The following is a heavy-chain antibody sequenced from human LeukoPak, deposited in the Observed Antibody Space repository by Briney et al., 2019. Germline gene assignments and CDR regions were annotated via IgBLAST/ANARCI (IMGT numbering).Heavy chain of an antibody. J-gene: IGHJ4*02. Sequence: SEALSLTCTVSGGSIGSYYWSWIRQPPGKGLEWIGFMNYSGSTNYNPSLKSRVTKSVDTSKNQFSLKLSSVTAADTAIYYCARLTRGSGWTYYFDYWGQGILVTVSS. CDR1: GGSIGSYY. D-gene: IGHD6-19*01. V-gene: IGHV4-59*01. CDR2: MNYSGST. CDR3: ARLTRGSGWTYYFDY.